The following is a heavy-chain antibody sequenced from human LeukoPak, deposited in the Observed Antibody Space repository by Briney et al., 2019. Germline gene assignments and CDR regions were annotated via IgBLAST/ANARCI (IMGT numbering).Heavy chain of an antibody. CDR3: AKETTPLSVQPTDY. D-gene: IGHD1-14*01. Sequence: PGGSLRLSCAASGFTFSSYGMSWVRQAPGKGLEWVSAISGSGGSTYYADSVKGRFTISRDNSKNTLYLQMNSLRAEDTAVYYCAKETTPLSVQPTDYWGQGTLVTVS. CDR2: ISGSGGST. V-gene: IGHV3-23*01. CDR1: GFTFSSYG. J-gene: IGHJ4*02.